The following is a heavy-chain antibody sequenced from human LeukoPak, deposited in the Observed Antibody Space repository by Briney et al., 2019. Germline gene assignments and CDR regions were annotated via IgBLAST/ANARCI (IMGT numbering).Heavy chain of an antibody. CDR3: ARLGGETTRFDL. CDR1: GFTFSSYW. Sequence: GGSLRLSCAASGFTFSSYWMSWVRQAPGRGLDWVATIKQDGILKHYVDSVKGRFTISRDNAANSLYLHMDNLRVEDTAVYYCARLGGETTRFDLWGQGALDTVSS. V-gene: IGHV3-7*01. D-gene: IGHD3-16*01. CDR2: IKQDGILK. J-gene: IGHJ5*02.